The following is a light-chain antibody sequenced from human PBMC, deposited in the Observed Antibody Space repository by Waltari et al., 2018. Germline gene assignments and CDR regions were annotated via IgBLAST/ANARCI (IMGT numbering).Light chain of an antibody. J-gene: IGKJ5*01. CDR1: QSVFSN. CDR2: EAS. Sequence: EIVMTQSPATLSVSPGERATLSCRASQSVFSNVAWYQQKPGQAPRLLMYEASIRATGISAKFRGSGSGTEFTLTISSVQSEDFAVYYCQLYNRWPPITFGQGTRLEIK. CDR3: QLYNRWPPIT. V-gene: IGKV3-15*01.